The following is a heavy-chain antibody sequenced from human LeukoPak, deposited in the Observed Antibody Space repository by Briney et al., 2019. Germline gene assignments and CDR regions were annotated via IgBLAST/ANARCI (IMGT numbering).Heavy chain of an antibody. CDR3: AREGTNFDSSGPDY. CDR1: GFTFSSYA. CDR2: ISPSSSYI. J-gene: IGHJ4*02. V-gene: IGHV3-21*01. D-gene: IGHD3-22*01. Sequence: GGSLRLSCTASGFTFSSYAMSWVRQAPGKGLEWVSSISPSSSYIHYADSMKGRFTISRDNAKTSLYLQMNSLREEDTAVYYCAREGTNFDSSGPDYWGQGTLVTVSS.